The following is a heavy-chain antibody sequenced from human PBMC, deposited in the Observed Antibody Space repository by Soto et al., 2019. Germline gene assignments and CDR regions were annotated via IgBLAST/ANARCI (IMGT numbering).Heavy chain of an antibody. J-gene: IGHJ6*02. V-gene: IGHV1-69*06. CDR3: ARDRLELTRVYYYYYGMDV. D-gene: IGHD1-7*01. CDR2: IIPIFGTA. Sequence: SVKVSCKASGGTFSSYAISWVRQAPGQGLEWMGGIIPIFGTANYAQKFQGRVTITADKSTSTAYMELSSLRSEDTAVYYCARDRLELTRVYYYYYGMDVWGQGTTVTVSS. CDR1: GGTFSSYA.